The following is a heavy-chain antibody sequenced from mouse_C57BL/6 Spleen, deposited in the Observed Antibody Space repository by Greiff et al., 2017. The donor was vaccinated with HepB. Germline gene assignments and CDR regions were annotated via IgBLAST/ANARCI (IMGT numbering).Heavy chain of an antibody. J-gene: IGHJ4*01. Sequence: VQVVESGPELVKPGASVKISCKASGYAFSSSWMNWVKQRPGKGLEWIGRIYPGDGDTNYNGKFKGKATLTADKSSSTAYMQLSSLTSEDSAVYFCARSEDYYAMDYWGQGTSVTVSS. CDR1: GYAFSSSW. CDR3: ARSEDYYAMDY. V-gene: IGHV1-82*01. CDR2: IYPGDGDT.